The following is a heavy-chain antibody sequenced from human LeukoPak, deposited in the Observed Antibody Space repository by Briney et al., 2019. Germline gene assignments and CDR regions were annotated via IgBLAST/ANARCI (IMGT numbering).Heavy chain of an antibody. CDR3: ATLVPAAIDTDY. J-gene: IGHJ4*02. CDR2: INSDGSDT. V-gene: IGHV3-74*01. Sequence: GGSLRLSCAASGFTFRNYYMHWVRQAPGKGLVWVSHINSDGSDTNYADSVKGRFTISRDNAKNTLYLQMNSLRAEDTAVYYCATLVPAAIDTDYWGQGTLVTVSS. CDR1: GFTFRNYY. D-gene: IGHD2-2*01.